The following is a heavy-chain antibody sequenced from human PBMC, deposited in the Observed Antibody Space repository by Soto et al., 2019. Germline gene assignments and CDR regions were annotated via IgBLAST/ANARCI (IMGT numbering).Heavy chain of an antibody. D-gene: IGHD3-10*02. CDR1: GDSVSTYY. Sequence: PSETLSLTCAVYGDSVSTYYFTGFLQHPPKGLEWIGAINQSASTNYNPSLKSRVTMSADTSKKHFSLKVTSVTAADTAVYYCARGTVYVTFLFPCLGVRGQGTTGTVSS. V-gene: IGHV4-34*01. J-gene: IGHJ6*02. CDR2: INQSAST. CDR3: ARGTVYVTFLFPCLGV.